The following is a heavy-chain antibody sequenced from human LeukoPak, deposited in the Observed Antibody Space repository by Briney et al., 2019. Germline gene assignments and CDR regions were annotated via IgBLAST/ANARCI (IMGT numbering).Heavy chain of an antibody. J-gene: IGHJ4*02. CDR2: IFSSGGA. Sequence: SETLSLTCAVSGGSITGFFWTWIRQPAGEGLQYIGRIFSSGGANYNPSLQSRVAMSVDTSQNLFSLKLTSVTAADTAVYFCARVATPDVSSPLDFWGQGILVTVSS. CDR3: ARVATPDVSSPLDF. D-gene: IGHD6-19*01. CDR1: GGSITGFF. V-gene: IGHV4-4*07.